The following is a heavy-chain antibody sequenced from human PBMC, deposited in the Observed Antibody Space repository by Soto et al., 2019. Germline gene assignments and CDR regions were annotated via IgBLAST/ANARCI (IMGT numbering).Heavy chain of an antibody. CDR2: ISSSGSTT. D-gene: IGHD3-3*01. Sequence: GSLRLSFAASGFTFSSYEMNWVRQAPGKGLEWVSYISSSGSTTYYADSVKGRFTISRDNAKNSLYLQMKSLRAEDTAVYYCARVGDFWSGYFDYWGQGTLVALSS. CDR1: GFTFSSYE. V-gene: IGHV3-48*03. CDR3: ARVGDFWSGYFDY. J-gene: IGHJ4*02.